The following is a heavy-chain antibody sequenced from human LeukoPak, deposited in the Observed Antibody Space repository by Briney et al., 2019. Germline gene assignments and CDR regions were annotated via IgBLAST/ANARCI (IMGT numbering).Heavy chain of an antibody. CDR2: IYYSGST. CDR3: ARDLLYCGGDCYSGDYYYYGMDV. V-gene: IGHV4-59*01. D-gene: IGHD2-21*02. CDR1: GGSISSYY. J-gene: IGHJ6*02. Sequence: SETLSLTCTVSGGSISSYYWSWIRQPPGKGLEWSGYIYYSGSTNYNPSLKSRVTISVDTSKNQFSLKLSSVTAADTAVYYCARDLLYCGGDCYSGDYYYYGMDVWGQATTVTVSS.